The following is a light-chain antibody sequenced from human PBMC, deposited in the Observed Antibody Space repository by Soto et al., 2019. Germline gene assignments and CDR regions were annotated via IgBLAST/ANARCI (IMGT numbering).Light chain of an antibody. J-gene: IGLJ2*01. CDR3: CSFAGSSTYVI. CDR2: EAS. CDR1: SNDVGSHIL. V-gene: IGLV2-23*01. Sequence: QSALTQPASVSGSPGQSITISGTGTSNDVGSHILVSWYQHHPGKAPKLMIFEASKRPSGVSNRFSGSKSGNTASLTISALQAEDEADYYCCSFAGSSTYVIFGGGTKLTVL.